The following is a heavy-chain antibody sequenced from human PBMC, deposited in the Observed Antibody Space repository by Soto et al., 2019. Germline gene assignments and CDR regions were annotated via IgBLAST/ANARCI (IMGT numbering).Heavy chain of an antibody. Sequence: QVQLQESGPELVNPSQTLSLTSTASSGSITNGDYYWKWIRKLPGKGLERLGYIHNSGTTEYNPSLKGRVTIAVDTSKSQFSLKLSSVTAADTAVYFCARQKQWLSPFDDWGQGTLVTVSS. V-gene: IGHV4-31*03. CDR3: ARQKQWLSPFDD. J-gene: IGHJ4*02. CDR2: IHNSGTT. D-gene: IGHD6-19*01. CDR1: SGSITNGDYY.